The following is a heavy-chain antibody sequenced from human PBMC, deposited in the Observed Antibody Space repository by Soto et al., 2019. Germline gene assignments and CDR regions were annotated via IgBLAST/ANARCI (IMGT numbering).Heavy chain of an antibody. CDR1: GYTFTSYG. CDR3: ARESPSPARHPDAFDI. V-gene: IGHV1-18*01. CDR2: ISAYNGNT. Sequence: ALVKVSCTASGYTFTSYGISWVRQAPGQGLEWMGWISAYNGNTNYAQKLQGRVTMTTDTSTSTAYMELRSLRSDDTAVYYCARESPSPARHPDAFDIWGQGTMVTVSS. J-gene: IGHJ3*02.